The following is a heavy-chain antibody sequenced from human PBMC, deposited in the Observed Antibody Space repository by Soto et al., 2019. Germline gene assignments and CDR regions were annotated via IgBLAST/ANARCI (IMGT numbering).Heavy chain of an antibody. CDR3: ASGKDYLWRRYDYTVDV. Sequence: QVQLQESGPGLVEPSGTLSLTCTVSGGSIDSNNWWSWVRQPPGKGLEWIGEIYHSGTVTYSPSRESRVTFSVAKANYQFSQKLRSVTDADTAVYYCASGKDYLWRRYDYTVDVRGQGRMFIVSS. V-gene: IGHV4-4*02. J-gene: IGHJ3*01. CDR1: GGSIDSNNW. CDR2: IYHSGTV. D-gene: IGHD3-16*01.